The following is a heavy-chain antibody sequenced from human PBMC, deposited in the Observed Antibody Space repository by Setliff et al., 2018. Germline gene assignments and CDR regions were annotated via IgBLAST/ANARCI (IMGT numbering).Heavy chain of an antibody. D-gene: IGHD1-20*01. CDR2: INHRGST. V-gene: IGHV4-34*01. J-gene: IGHJ4*02. CDR3: ARGRNIKLRLLDS. Sequence: SETLSLTCAAYGGTFSDYHWTWIRQSPEKGLEWIGEINHRGSTNYNPSLKSRVTISIDTSKDQFSLKLISMTAADTGLYYCARGRNIKLRLLDSWGQGKLVTVSS. CDR1: GGTFSDYH.